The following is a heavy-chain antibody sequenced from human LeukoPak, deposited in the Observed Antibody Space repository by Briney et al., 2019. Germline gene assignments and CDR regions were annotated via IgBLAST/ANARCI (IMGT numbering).Heavy chain of an antibody. J-gene: IGHJ4*02. CDR1: GFTFSDYY. Sequence: GSLRLSCAASGFTFSDYYMSWIRQAPGKGLEWVSYISSSGSTIYYADSVKGRFTISRDNAKNSLYLQMSSLRAEDTAVYYCARRTTVTTPFDYWGQGTLVTVSS. CDR2: ISSSGSTI. D-gene: IGHD4-17*01. CDR3: ARRTTVTTPFDY. V-gene: IGHV3-11*01.